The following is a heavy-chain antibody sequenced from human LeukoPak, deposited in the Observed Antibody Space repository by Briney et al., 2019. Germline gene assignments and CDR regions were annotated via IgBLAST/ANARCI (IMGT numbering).Heavy chain of an antibody. CDR1: GYTLTDYY. V-gene: IGHV1-2*02. D-gene: IGHD5-24*01. Sequence: APVKVSCKASGYTLTDYYFHWVRQSPGQGLEWMGWINPNSGGTNYAQKFQGRVTMTRDTSISTTYMELSSLTSDDTAVYYCARNRYGYNFGYWAQGTLVTVSS. J-gene: IGHJ4*02. CDR3: ARNRYGYNFGY. CDR2: INPNSGGT.